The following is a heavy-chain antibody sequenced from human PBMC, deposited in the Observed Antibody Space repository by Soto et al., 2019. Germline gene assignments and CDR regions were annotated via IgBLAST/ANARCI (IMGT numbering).Heavy chain of an antibody. V-gene: IGHV1-3*05. CDR3: AGSIVVVTALDY. Sequence: QVQLVQSGAEEKKPGASVKVSCKASGYTFTSYAMHWVRQAPGQRLEWMGWINAGNGNTKYSQKFQGRVTITRDTSASTVYMELSSLRSEDTAVYYCAGSIVVVTALDYWGQGTLVTVSS. CDR1: GYTFTSYA. D-gene: IGHD2-21*02. CDR2: INAGNGNT. J-gene: IGHJ4*02.